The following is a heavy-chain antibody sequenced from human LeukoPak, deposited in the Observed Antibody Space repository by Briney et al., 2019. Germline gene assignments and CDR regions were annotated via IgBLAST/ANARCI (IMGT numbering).Heavy chain of an antibody. J-gene: IGHJ4*02. CDR2: IYYSGST. V-gene: IGHV4-59*01. D-gene: IGHD3-16*01. CDR1: GGSISSYY. Sequence: PSETLSLTCTVTGGSISSYYWSWIRQPPGKGLEWIRYIYYSGSTNYNPSLKSRVTISVDTSKNQFSLKLSSVTAADTAVYYCASVDYVWGSFYWGQGTLVTVSS. CDR3: ASVDYVWGSFY.